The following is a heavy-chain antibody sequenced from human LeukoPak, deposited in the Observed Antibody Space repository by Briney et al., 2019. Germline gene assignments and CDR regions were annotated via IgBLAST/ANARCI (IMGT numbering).Heavy chain of an antibody. J-gene: IGHJ4*02. V-gene: IGHV3-48*01. CDR2: ISYTGTI. CDR3: TRDPRALDY. Sequence: GGSLRLSCAASGFTFSSYSMNWVRQAPGKGPEWVSYISYTGTIYYADSVKGRFTISRDNAKNSLYPHMNSLRAEDTAVYYCTRDPRALDYWGQGTLVTVSS. CDR1: GFTFSSYS.